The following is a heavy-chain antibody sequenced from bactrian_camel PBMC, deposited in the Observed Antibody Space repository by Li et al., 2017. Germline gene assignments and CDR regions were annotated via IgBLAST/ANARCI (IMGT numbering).Heavy chain of an antibody. V-gene: IGHV3S9*01. CDR3: ASQPSGYDCYFRRNPADYDL. Sequence: HVQLVESGGGSVQAGGSLRLSCSASGYSRYCMGWFRQAPGKEREGVARIYSGGQVYADSVKGRFTISQDDAKNTVYLQMDSLNPEGTAMYYCASQPSGYDCYFRRNPADYDLWGQGTQVTVS. D-gene: IGHD3*01. J-gene: IGHJ6*01. CDR1: GYSRYC. CDR2: IYSGGQ.